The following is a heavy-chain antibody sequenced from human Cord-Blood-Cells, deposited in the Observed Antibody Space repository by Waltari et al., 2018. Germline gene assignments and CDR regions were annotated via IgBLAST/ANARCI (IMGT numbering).Heavy chain of an antibody. J-gene: IGHJ4*02. V-gene: IGHV1-2*04. CDR3: ARADCGGDCYFDY. CDR1: GYIFTGHY. CDR2: INPNSGGT. D-gene: IGHD2-21*01. Sequence: QVQLVQSGAEVKKPGASVKVSCKASGYIFTGHYMHWVRQAPGQGLEWMGWINPNSGGTNYAQKFQGWVTMTRDTSISTAYMELSRLRSDDTAVYYCARADCGGDCYFDYWGQGTLVTVSS.